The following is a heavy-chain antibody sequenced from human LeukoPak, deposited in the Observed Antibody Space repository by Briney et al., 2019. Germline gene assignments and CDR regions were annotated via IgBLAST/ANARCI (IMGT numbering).Heavy chain of an antibody. J-gene: IGHJ6*02. V-gene: IGHV3-7*01. CDR2: IKKDGSEK. D-gene: IGHD2-21*02. CDR1: GFTFSSYW. Sequence: GGSLRLSCAASGFTFSSYWMSWVRQAPGKGLEWVANIKKDGSEKDYVDSVKGRFTISRDNAKNSLYLQMNSLRAEDTAVYYCARWVTAIYYYGMDVWGQGTTVTVSS. CDR3: ARWVTAIYYYGMDV.